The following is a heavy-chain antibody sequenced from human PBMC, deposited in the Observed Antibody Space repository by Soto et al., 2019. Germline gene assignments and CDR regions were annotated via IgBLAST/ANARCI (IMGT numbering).Heavy chain of an antibody. D-gene: IGHD3-10*01. J-gene: IGHJ3*02. CDR3: AGSYKYGSGTFDAFDI. CDR2: IIPIFGTT. CDR1: GGTFSSYA. V-gene: IGHV1-69*01. Sequence: QVQLVQSGTEVKKPGSSVKVSCNASGGTFSSYAISWVRQAPGQGLEWMGGIIPIFGTTNYAQRFQGRVSITADESTSTTYMELSSLRSEDTAVYYCAGSYKYGSGTFDAFDIWGQGTLVTVSS.